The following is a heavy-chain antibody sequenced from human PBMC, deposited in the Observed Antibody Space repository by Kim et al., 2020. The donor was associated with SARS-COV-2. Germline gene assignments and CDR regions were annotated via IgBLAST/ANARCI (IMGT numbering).Heavy chain of an antibody. CDR1: GFPFRTYS. D-gene: IGHD3-16*01. CDR2: IISSSRSV. Sequence: GGSLRLSCVASGFPFRTYSMNWFRQAPRKGLEWVSSIISSSRSVFYADSLKGRFTISRDNAKNTLYLQLDRLRAEDTGVYYCAREFSTSPGVDYWGHGTL. V-gene: IGHV3-21*01. CDR3: AREFSTSPGVDY. J-gene: IGHJ4*01.